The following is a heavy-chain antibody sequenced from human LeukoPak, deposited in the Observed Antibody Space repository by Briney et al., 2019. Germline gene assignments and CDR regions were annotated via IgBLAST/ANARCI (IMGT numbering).Heavy chain of an antibody. Sequence: GGSLRLSCAASGFTFSNYWMSWVRQAPGKRLECVGNIHPDGSQIFYGASVTGRFTISRDNSDNSLFLQMNSLRAEDTAVYYCANGNSFDSWGQGTLVTVSS. V-gene: IGHV3-7*03. CDR2: IHPDGSQI. CDR1: GFTFSNYW. J-gene: IGHJ4*02. D-gene: IGHD1/OR15-1a*01. CDR3: ANGNSFDS.